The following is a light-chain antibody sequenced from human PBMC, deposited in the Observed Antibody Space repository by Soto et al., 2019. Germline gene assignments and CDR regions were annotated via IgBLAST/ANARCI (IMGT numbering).Light chain of an antibody. Sequence: ESMLTQSPGTLSLSPGERATLSCRASQSVSTRYLAWYQQKPGQAPRLLIYGESIRATGIPDRFSGSGSGTDFTLTISRLGPEDFAVYYCHQFGSSPPAFTFGQGTKLEI. V-gene: IGKV3-20*01. J-gene: IGKJ2*01. CDR3: HQFGSSPPAFT. CDR2: GES. CDR1: QSVSTRY.